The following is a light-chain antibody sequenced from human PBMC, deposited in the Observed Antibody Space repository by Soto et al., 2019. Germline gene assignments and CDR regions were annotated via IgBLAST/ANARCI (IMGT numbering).Light chain of an antibody. J-gene: IGKJ1*01. CDR3: QQYGISPWA. CDR2: AAS. Sequence: DIQMTQSPSSLSASVGDRVTITCRASQSISSYLNWYQQKPGKAPKLLIYAASSLQSGVPSRFSGSGSGTDFTLTISRLEPEDFAVYYCQQYGISPWAFGQGTKVEVK. V-gene: IGKV1-39*01. CDR1: QSISSY.